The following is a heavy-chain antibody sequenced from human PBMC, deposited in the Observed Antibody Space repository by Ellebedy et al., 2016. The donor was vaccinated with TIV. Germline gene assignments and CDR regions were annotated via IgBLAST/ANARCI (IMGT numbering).Heavy chain of an antibody. CDR1: SGSVSSGDYY. Sequence: SETLSLXXTVSSGSVSSGDYYWTWIRQPPGKGLEWIGYLYYNGDTNYNPSLQSRVAISLDSSKTQFSLELNSVTAADTAVYFCARSCSPSCWECLEYWGQGVLVTVSS. J-gene: IGHJ4*02. CDR3: ARSCSPSCWECLEY. D-gene: IGHD2-2*01. CDR2: LYYNGDT. V-gene: IGHV4-61*08.